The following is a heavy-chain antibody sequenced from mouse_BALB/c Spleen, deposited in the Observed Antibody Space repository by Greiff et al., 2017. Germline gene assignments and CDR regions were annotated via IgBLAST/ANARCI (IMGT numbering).Heavy chain of an antibody. J-gene: IGHJ4*01. CDR1: GYTFTSYW. Sequence: QVQLKQSGAELVKPGASVKLSCKTSGYTFTSYWIQWVKQRPGQGLGWIGEIFPGTGTTYYNEKFKGKATLTIDTSSSTAYMQLSSLTSEDSAVYFCARKGRYDKGYYYAMDYWGQGTSVTVSS. CDR2: IFPGTGTT. CDR3: ARKGRYDKGYYYAMDY. D-gene: IGHD2-14*01. V-gene: IGHV1S132*01.